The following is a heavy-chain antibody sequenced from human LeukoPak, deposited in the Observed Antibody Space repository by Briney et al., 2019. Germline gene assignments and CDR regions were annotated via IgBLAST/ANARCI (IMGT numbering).Heavy chain of an antibody. CDR1: GFTVTSYY. CDR2: ISGGGGPT. J-gene: IGHJ4*02. Sequence: SGGSLRLSCAASGFTVTSYYMSWVRQAPGKGLEWVSAISGGGGPTYYADSVKGRFTISRDNSKNTLYLQMNSLRAEDAAVYFCAKNSGYSWQYFFDYWGQGTLVTVSS. CDR3: AKNSGYSWQYFFDY. D-gene: IGHD6-25*01. V-gene: IGHV3-23*01.